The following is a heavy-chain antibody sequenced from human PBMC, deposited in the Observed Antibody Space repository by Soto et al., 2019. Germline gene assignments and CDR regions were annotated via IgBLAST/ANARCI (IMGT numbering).Heavy chain of an antibody. CDR2: ISAYSGDT. D-gene: IGHD6-19*01. CDR3: ARDNGQWLVKP. Sequence: QVQLVQSGAEVKKPGASVKVSCKGSGYTFTSHGFSWVRQAPGQGLQWMGWISAYSGDTKYAQEFQGRVTMTTDTSTSTTYMELRSLSSDDTAVYYCARDNGQWLVKPWGEGTLVTVSS. V-gene: IGHV1-18*01. J-gene: IGHJ5*02. CDR1: GYTFTSHG.